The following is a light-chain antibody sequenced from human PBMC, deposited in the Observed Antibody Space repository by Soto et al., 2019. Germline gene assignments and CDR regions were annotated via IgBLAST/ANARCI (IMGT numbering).Light chain of an antibody. CDR2: GAS. J-gene: IGKJ2*01. CDR1: QSVSSSY. V-gene: IGKV3-20*01. Sequence: EIVLTQSPGTLSLSPGERATLSCRASQSVSSSYLAWYRQKPGQAPRLLIYGASRRATGIPDRFSGSGSGTDFSLTISRLEPADFAVYYCQHYGSSAGYTFGQGTKREIK. CDR3: QHYGSSAGYT.